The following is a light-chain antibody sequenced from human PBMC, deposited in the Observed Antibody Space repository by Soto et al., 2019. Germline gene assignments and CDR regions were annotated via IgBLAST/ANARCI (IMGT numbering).Light chain of an antibody. CDR3: QQRSNWIT. V-gene: IGKV3-11*01. CDR1: QSVSSY. J-gene: IGKJ5*01. Sequence: IVLTQSPATLSLSPGERATLSCRARQSVSSYLAWYQQKPGQAPRLLIYDASNRAAGIPARFSGSGSGTDFTLTISSLEPEEFAVYYCQQRSNWITFGQGTRLEIK. CDR2: DAS.